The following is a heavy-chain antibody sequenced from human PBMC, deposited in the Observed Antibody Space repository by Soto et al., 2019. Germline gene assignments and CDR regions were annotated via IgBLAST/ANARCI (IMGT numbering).Heavy chain of an antibody. CDR1: GFTFSNYY. CDR2: ISDSGSVT. Sequence: QVQLVDSGGGLVKPGGSLRLSCAASGFTFSNYYMTWIRQAPGKGLEWISYISDSGSVTYYADPVQGRFSISRDNAKNSLFLEMNDLRVDDTAVYYCARCLLGVGDPFDIWGQGTMVTVSS. CDR3: ARCLLGVGDPFDI. J-gene: IGHJ3*02. D-gene: IGHD2-15*01. V-gene: IGHV3-11*01.